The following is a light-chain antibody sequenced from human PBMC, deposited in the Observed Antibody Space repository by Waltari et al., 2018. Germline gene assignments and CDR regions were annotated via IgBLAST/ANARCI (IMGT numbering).Light chain of an antibody. Sequence: SYELTQPTSVSVAPGQTASNTCSGDKLGAKYACWYQQKPGQSPVLVIHQNTKRPSGIPERFSGSNSGNTATLTISGTQTIDEADYHCQAWDSTYARVFGGGTKLTVL. V-gene: IGLV3-1*01. CDR3: QAWDSTYARV. CDR1: KLGAKY. J-gene: IGLJ2*01. CDR2: QNT.